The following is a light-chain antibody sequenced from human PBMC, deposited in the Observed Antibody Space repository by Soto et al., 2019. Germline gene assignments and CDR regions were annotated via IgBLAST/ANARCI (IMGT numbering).Light chain of an antibody. V-gene: IGKV1-27*01. Sequence: DIQMTQSPSSLSASVGDRVTITCRASQGISNHLAWYQQKPGKVPKLLIYAASTLQSGVPSRFSGSGSGTDFTLTISSPQPEDVATYYCQKYNSAPQWTFGQGTKVEIK. CDR3: QKYNSAPQWT. CDR2: AAS. J-gene: IGKJ1*01. CDR1: QGISNH.